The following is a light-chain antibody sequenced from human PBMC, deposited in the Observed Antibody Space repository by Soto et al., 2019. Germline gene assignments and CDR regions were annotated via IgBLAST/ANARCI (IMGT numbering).Light chain of an antibody. Sequence: DIQMTQSPSSLSASVGDRVTITCRASQSISSYLNWYQQKPGKAPKLLIYAASSLQSGVPSRFSGSGSETDFTLTISSLQPEDFATYYCQQSYSTLETFGQGTKVEI. J-gene: IGKJ1*01. CDR1: QSISSY. CDR3: QQSYSTLET. V-gene: IGKV1-39*01. CDR2: AAS.